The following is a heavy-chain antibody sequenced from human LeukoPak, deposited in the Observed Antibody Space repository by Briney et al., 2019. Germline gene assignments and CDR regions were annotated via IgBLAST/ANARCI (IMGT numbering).Heavy chain of an antibody. D-gene: IGHD2-2*01. J-gene: IGHJ4*02. CDR1: GFTFSSYA. CDR3: AKAPVPAATYSLDY. Sequence: QPGGSLRLSCAASGFTFSSYAMSWVRQAPGKGLEWVSAISGSGGSTYYADSVKGRFTISRDNSKNTLYLQMNSLRAEVTAVYYCAKAPVPAATYSLDYWGQGTLVTVSS. V-gene: IGHV3-23*01. CDR2: ISGSGGST.